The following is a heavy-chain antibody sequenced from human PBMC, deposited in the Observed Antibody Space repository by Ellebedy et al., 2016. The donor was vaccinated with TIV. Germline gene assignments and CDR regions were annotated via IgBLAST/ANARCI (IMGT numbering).Heavy chain of an antibody. CDR2: INPRPGGT. Sequence: ASVKVSCXASGYSFTDYYVHWVRQAPGRGLEWMGIINPRPGGTSYAQKFQDRVSITRDTSTSTVYMELSSLRSDDTAVYFCARRQPQMSPVRVPAFDFWGQGTIVTVSS. CDR1: GYSFTDYY. D-gene: IGHD3-10*01. CDR3: ARRQPQMSPVRVPAFDF. J-gene: IGHJ3*01. V-gene: IGHV1-46*01.